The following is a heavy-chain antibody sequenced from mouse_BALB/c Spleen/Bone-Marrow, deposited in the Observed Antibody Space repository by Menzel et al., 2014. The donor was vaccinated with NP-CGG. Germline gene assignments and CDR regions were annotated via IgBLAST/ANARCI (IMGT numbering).Heavy chain of an antibody. Sequence: VQLQQSGAELVRPGTSVKVSCKASEYAFTNYLIEWVKQRPGQGLEWIGVINPGSGGTNYNEKFKGKATLTADKPSSTAYMQLSSLTSDDSAVYFCARRDYSFAYWGQGTLVTVSA. CDR3: ARRDYSFAY. V-gene: IGHV1-54*01. CDR2: INPGSGGT. D-gene: IGHD2-13*01. CDR1: EYAFTNYL. J-gene: IGHJ3*01.